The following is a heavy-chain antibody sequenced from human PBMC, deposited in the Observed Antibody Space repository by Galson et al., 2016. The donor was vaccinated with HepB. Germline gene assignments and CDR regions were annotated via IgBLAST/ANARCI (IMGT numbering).Heavy chain of an antibody. CDR3: ARDRDKNMVIAFDY. V-gene: IGHV4-39*07. J-gene: IGHJ4*02. CDR2: IYATGST. Sequence: ETLSLTCIVSGDSISVSGYYWGWIRQSPGKGLEWIGSIYATGSTYHNPSLKSRVTLSVDTSKNQFSLSLNSVTPADTALYYCARDRDKNMVIAFDYWGLGTVVTVSS. CDR1: GDSISVSGYY. D-gene: IGHD5-18*01.